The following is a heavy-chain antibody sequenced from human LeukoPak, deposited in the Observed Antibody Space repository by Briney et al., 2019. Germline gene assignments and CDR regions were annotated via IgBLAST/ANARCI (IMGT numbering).Heavy chain of an antibody. V-gene: IGHV3-66*01. J-gene: IGHJ6*02. CDR1: GFSVSNNY. CDR2: VYSTGST. Sequence: GGSLRLSCAAPGFSVSNNYMSWVRQAPGKGLEWVSAVYSTGSTYYADSVKGRFTISRDNSKNTLYLQMNSLRAEDTAVYYCGTSRRHPPCYNGMDVWGQGTTVTVSS. D-gene: IGHD1-1*01. CDR3: GTSRRHPPCYNGMDV.